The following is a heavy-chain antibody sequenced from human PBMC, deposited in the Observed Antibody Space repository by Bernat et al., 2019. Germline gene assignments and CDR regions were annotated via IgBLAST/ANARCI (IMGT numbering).Heavy chain of an antibody. CDR3: AKDREGAALDY. CDR1: GFTFSNYA. D-gene: IGHD6-6*01. J-gene: IGHJ4*02. V-gene: IGHV3-23*04. Sequence: EVQLVESGGGLVQPGGSLRLSCAASGFTFSNYAMSWVRQAPGKGLEWVSTISGSGGSTYYGDSVKGRFSISRDNTKNTLYLQMNSLRAEDTAVYYCAKDREGAALDYWGQGTLVTVSS. CDR2: ISGSGGST.